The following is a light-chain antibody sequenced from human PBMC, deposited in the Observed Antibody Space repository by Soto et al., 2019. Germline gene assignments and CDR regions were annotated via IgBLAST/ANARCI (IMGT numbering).Light chain of an antibody. CDR1: SSDVGSYNR. Sequence: QSVLTQPPSVSGSPGQSVTISCTGTSSDVGSYNRVSWYQQPPGTAPKLMIYEVSNRPSGVPDRFSGSKSGNTASLTISGLQAEDEADYYCSLYTSSSTFWVFGGGTKVTVL. CDR2: EVS. V-gene: IGLV2-18*01. J-gene: IGLJ3*02. CDR3: SLYTSSSTFWV.